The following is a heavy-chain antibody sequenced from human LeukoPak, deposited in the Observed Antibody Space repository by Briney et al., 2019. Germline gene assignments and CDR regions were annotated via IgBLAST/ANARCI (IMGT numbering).Heavy chain of an antibody. CDR1: GGTFSSYA. J-gene: IGHJ4*02. D-gene: IGHD3-22*01. V-gene: IGHV1-69*01. CDR3: NYYDSSGYYYFDY. CDR2: IIPIFGTA. Sequence: GASVKVSCKASGGTFSSYAISWVRQAPGQGLEWMGGIIPIFGTANYAQKFQGRVTITADESTSKAYMELSSLRSEDTAVYYCNYYDSSGYYYFDYWGQGTLVTVSS.